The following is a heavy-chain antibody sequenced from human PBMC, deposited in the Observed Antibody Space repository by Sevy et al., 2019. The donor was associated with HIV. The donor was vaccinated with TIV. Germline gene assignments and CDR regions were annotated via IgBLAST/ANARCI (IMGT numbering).Heavy chain of an antibody. D-gene: IGHD2-2*02. CDR2: IKQDGSEK. CDR1: GLIFSNYW. Sequence: GGSLRLSCAASGLIFSNYWMSWVRQAPGKGLEWVANIKQDGSEKYYVDSVKDRFTISRDNAKISLYLDMNSLRPEDTAVYYCVRAGGDTVVVTTAIGILVMDVWGQGTTVTVSS. J-gene: IGHJ6*02. CDR3: VRAGGDTVVVTTAIGILVMDV. V-gene: IGHV3-7*01.